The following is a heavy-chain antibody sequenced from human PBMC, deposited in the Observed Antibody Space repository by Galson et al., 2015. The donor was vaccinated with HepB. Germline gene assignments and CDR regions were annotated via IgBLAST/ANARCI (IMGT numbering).Heavy chain of an antibody. J-gene: IGHJ5*02. CDR2: IRTKANNYAT. CDR1: GFTFSGSA. CDR3: TKHAAGCSTTSCFGP. Sequence: SLRLSCAASGFTFSGSAMHWVRQASGKGLEWVGRIRTKANNYATIYAALVKGRFTISRDDSTNTIYLQMNRRQAEDTAVYYCTKHAAGCSTTSCFGPWGQGALVTVSS. V-gene: IGHV3-73*01. D-gene: IGHD2-2*01.